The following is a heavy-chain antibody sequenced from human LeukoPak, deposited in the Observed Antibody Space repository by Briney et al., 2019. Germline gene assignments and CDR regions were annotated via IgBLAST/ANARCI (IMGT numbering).Heavy chain of an antibody. J-gene: IGHJ4*02. D-gene: IGHD6-19*01. CDR2: FDSEDGEK. Sequence: ASVKVSCKVSGYTLTELSMHWVRQAPGKGLDWMGGFDSEDGEKIYAQKFQGRVTMTEDTSTDTAYMELSSLRSEDTAVYYCATLSIAVAGKVFDYWGQGTLVTVSS. CDR1: GYTLTELS. CDR3: ATLSIAVAGKVFDY. V-gene: IGHV1-24*01.